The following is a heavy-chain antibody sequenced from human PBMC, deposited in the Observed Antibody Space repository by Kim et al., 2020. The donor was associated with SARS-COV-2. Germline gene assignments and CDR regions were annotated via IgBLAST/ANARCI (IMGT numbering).Heavy chain of an antibody. Sequence: GGSLRLSCAASGFTFGDYAMHWVRQAPGKGLEWVSGISWYSGSIGYADSVKGRFTISRDNAKNSLYLQMNSLRAEDTALYYCAKDIGVGATTGAFDIWGQGTMVTVSS. V-gene: IGHV3-9*01. CDR3: AKDIGVGATTGAFDI. J-gene: IGHJ3*02. CDR1: GFTFGDYA. CDR2: ISWYSGSI. D-gene: IGHD1-26*01.